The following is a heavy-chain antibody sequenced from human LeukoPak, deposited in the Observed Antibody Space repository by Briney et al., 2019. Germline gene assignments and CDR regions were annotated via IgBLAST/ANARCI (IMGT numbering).Heavy chain of an antibody. Sequence: SETLSLTCAVYGGSFSGYYWSWIRQPPGKGLEWIGEINHSGSTNYNPSLKSRVTISVDTSKNQFSLKLSSVTAADTAVYYCARAHYDGSGYYYRHSYFQHWGQGTLVTVSS. V-gene: IGHV4-34*01. D-gene: IGHD3-22*01. CDR2: INHSGST. CDR1: GGSFSGYY. CDR3: ARAHYDGSGYYYRHSYFQH. J-gene: IGHJ1*01.